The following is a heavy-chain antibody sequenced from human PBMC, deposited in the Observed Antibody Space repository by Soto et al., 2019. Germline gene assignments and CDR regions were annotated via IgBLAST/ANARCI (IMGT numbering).Heavy chain of an antibody. Sequence: ASETLSLTCSVSGGSISSSSYYWGWIRQPPGKGLEWIGSIYYSGSTYYNPSLKSRVTISVDTSKNQFSLKLSSLTAADTALYYCAREFEYSYVDYWGQGTLVTVSS. CDR2: IYYSGST. D-gene: IGHD2-15*01. J-gene: IGHJ4*02. CDR1: GGSISSSSYY. CDR3: AREFEYSYVDY. V-gene: IGHV4-39*02.